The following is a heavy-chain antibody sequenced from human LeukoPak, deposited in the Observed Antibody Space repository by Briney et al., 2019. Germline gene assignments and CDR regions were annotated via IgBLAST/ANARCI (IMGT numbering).Heavy chain of an antibody. D-gene: IGHD3-3*01. Sequence: SQTLSLTCTVSGGSISSGDYYWSWIRQPPGKGLEWIGYIYYSGSTYYNPSLKSRVTISVDTSKNQFSLKLSSVTAADTAVYYCARDRGDFWSGYYYYYCGMDVWGQGTTVTVSS. CDR2: IYYSGST. CDR1: GGSISSGDYY. J-gene: IGHJ6*02. V-gene: IGHV4-30-4*01. CDR3: ARDRGDFWSGYYYYYCGMDV.